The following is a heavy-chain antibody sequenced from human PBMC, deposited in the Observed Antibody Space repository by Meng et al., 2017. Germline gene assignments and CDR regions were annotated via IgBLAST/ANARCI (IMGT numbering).Heavy chain of an antibody. D-gene: IGHD6-6*01. CDR3: ARRGIAARPFYY. V-gene: IGHV4-34*01. CDR2: INHSGST. Sequence: QGPLMQWGAGLLNPSETLSLTCAVYGGSFSGYYWSWIRQPPGKGLEWIGEINHSGSTNYNPSLKSRVTISVDTSKNQFSLKLSSVTAADTAVYYCARRGIAARPFYYWGQGTLVTVSS. CDR1: GGSFSGYY. J-gene: IGHJ4*02.